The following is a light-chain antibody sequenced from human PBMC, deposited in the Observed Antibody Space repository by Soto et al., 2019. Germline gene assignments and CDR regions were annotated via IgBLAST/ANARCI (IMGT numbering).Light chain of an antibody. CDR3: QQSYSTPLT. CDR2: AAS. CDR1: QSISSY. J-gene: IGKJ4*01. Sequence: DIPMTQSPSSLSASVGDRVTITCRASQSISSYLNWYQQKPGKAPKLLIYAASSLQSGVPSRFSGSGSGTDCTLTISSLQPEDFATYYSQQSYSTPLTFGGGTKVEIK. V-gene: IGKV1-39*01.